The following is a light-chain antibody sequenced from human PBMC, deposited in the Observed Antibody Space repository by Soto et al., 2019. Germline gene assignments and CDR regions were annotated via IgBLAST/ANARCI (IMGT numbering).Light chain of an antibody. CDR3: QNYDSAPRT. CDR2: GAS. Sequence: EIQMTQSPSSLSASVGDRATITCRASQGIKSYLAWYQQKPGKVPTLLIYGASTLRSGVPSRFSGSGSETDFTLTISILQPDDVANYYWQNYDSAPRTFGQGTKVEIK. V-gene: IGKV1-27*01. J-gene: IGKJ1*01. CDR1: QGIKSY.